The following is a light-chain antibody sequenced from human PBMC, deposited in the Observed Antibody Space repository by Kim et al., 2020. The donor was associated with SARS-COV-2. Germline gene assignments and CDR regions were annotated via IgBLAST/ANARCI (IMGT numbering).Light chain of an antibody. J-gene: IGKJ4*01. CDR1: QSVSSN. CDR3: QQNNNWPLT. CDR2: GAS. V-gene: IGKV3-15*01. Sequence: EIVMTQSPATLSVSPGERATLSCRASQSVSSNLAWYQQKPGQAPRLLIYGASTRATGIPARFSGSGSGTEFTFTISSLQSEDFAVYYCQQNNNWPLTFGGGTKVDIK.